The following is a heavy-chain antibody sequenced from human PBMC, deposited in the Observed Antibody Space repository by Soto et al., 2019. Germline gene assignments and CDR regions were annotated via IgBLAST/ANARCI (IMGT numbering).Heavy chain of an antibody. D-gene: IGHD2-2*01. CDR1: GFTFSSYG. J-gene: IGHJ6*03. CDR2: IWYDGSNK. Sequence: PGGSLRLSCAASGFTFSSYGMHWVRQAPGKGLEWVAVIWYDGSNKYYADSVKGRFTISRDNSKNTLYLQMNSLRAEDTAVYYCARDEDIVVVPAAPGNYMDVWGKGTKVTVSS. CDR3: ARDEDIVVVPAAPGNYMDV. V-gene: IGHV3-33*01.